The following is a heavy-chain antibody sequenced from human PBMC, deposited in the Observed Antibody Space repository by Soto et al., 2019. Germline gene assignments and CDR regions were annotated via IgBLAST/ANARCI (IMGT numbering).Heavy chain of an antibody. CDR2: IYYSGIT. D-gene: IGHD5-18*01. V-gene: IGHV4-31*03. Sequence: LTCTVSGGSISSGGYYWSWIRQHPGKGLEWIGYIYYSGITDYNPSLKSRVTISIDMSKNHFSLTLTSMTAADTAVYYCARLQQWLGIDVWGQGTTVTVSS. J-gene: IGHJ6*02. CDR1: GGSISSGGYY. CDR3: ARLQQWLGIDV.